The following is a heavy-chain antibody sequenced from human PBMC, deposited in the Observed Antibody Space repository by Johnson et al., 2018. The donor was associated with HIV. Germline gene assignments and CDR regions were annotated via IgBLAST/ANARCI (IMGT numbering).Heavy chain of an antibody. V-gene: IGHV3-7*01. D-gene: IGHD6-25*01. CDR3: AGVGAAGVDAFDI. Sequence: VQLVESGGGVVQPGRSLRLSCAASGFTFSSYWMSWVRHAPGKGLEWVANIKQDGSEKYYVDSVKGRFTISRDNAKNSLYLQMNSLRAEDTAVYYCAGVGAAGVDAFDIWGQGTMVTVAS. CDR1: GFTFSSYW. J-gene: IGHJ3*02. CDR2: IKQDGSEK.